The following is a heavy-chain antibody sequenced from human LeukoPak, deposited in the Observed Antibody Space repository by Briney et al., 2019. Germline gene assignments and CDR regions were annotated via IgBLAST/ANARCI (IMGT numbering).Heavy chain of an antibody. CDR1: GFTVSSNY. CDR2: IHSGANT. D-gene: IGHD1-7*01. CDR3: ARGNWNYPFDY. J-gene: IGHJ4*02. Sequence: GGSLRLSCAASGFTVSSNYMSWVRQAPGKGLEWVSVIHSGANTYYADSVKGRFTISRDNSKNTLYLQMNSLRAEDTAVYYCARGNWNYPFDYWGQGTLVTVSS. V-gene: IGHV3-53*01.